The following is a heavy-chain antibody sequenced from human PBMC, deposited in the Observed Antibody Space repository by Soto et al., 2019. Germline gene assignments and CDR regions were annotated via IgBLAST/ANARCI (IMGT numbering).Heavy chain of an antibody. V-gene: IGHV4-31*03. J-gene: IGHJ4*02. CDR1: GGSINSGGYY. CDR3: ARGITMVRGVIHTPYFDY. D-gene: IGHD3-10*01. Sequence: QVQLQESGPGLVKPSQTLSLTCTVSGGSINSGGYYWSWIRQHPGKGLEWIGYIYNSGSTYYNPSLKSRGTRSVDTSKNQFSLKLSSVTAADTAVYCCARGITMVRGVIHTPYFDYWGQGTLVTVSS. CDR2: IYNSGST.